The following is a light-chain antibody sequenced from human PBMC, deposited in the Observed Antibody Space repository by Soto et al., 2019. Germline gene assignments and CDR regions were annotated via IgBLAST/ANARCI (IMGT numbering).Light chain of an antibody. J-gene: IGKJ2*01. CDR2: DAS. CDR3: QQRSNWPRHT. Sequence: EVVLTQSPATLSLSPGERATLSCRASQSVTNYLAWYQQKPGQAPRLLIYDASNRATGIPARFSGSGSGTELTLTISSLEPEDFAVYYCQQRSNWPRHTFGQGSKLEIK. V-gene: IGKV3-11*01. CDR1: QSVTNY.